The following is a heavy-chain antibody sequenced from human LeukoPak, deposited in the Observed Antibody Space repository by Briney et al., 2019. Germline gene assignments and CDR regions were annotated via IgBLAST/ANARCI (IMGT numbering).Heavy chain of an antibody. Sequence: GGSLRLSCAASGFTVSSNYMSWVRQAPGKGLEWVSVIYSGGSTYYADSVKGRFTISRDNAKNSLYLQMNSLRAEDTAVYYCASSDILTGYYRPYFDYWGQGTLVTVSS. V-gene: IGHV3-53*01. CDR1: GFTVSSNY. CDR3: ASSDILTGYYRPYFDY. CDR2: IYSGGST. J-gene: IGHJ4*02. D-gene: IGHD3-9*01.